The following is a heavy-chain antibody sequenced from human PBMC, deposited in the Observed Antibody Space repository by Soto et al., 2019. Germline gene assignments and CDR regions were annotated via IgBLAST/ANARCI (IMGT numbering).Heavy chain of an antibody. J-gene: IGHJ4*02. D-gene: IGHD5-12*01. Sequence: VQLVQSGAEVKKPGESLKMSCKVSGYTFSTYWIAWVRQMPSKGLEWMGIIYPGDSETRYNPSFQGQVTISADESVSTAYLQWTSLKASDTGIYYCARAREGGYGGYDAPLDYWGQGTPVTVSS. CDR2: IYPGDSET. CDR3: ARAREGGYGGYDAPLDY. V-gene: IGHV5-51*01. CDR1: GYTFSTYW.